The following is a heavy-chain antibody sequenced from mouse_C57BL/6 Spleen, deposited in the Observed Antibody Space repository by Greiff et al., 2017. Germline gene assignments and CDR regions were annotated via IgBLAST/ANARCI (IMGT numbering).Heavy chain of an antibody. V-gene: IGHV1-15*01. CDR2: IDPETGGT. CDR1: GYTFTDYE. Sequence: QVQLKQSGAELVRPGASVTLSCKASGYTFTDYEMHWVKQTPVHGLEWIGAIDPETGGTAYNQKFKGKAILTADKSSSTAYMQLRSLTSEDSAVYYCARVCLRRGGYYFDYWGQGTTLTVSS. D-gene: IGHD2-2*01. CDR3: ARVCLRRGGYYFDY. J-gene: IGHJ2*01.